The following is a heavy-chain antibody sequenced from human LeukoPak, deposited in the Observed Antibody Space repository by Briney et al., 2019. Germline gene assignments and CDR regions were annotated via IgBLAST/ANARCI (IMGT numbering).Heavy chain of an antibody. CDR1: GGSISSSAYY. CDR2: IYYSGST. CDR3: ARGDNWNDRTLDY. Sequence: SETLSLTCTVSGGSISSSAYYWGWIRQPPGKGLEWIGSIYYSGSTSYNPSLKSRVTISVDTSKNQLSLKVSSVTAADTAVYYCARGDNWNDRTLDYWGQGTLVTVSS. V-gene: IGHV4-39*07. D-gene: IGHD1-20*01. J-gene: IGHJ4*02.